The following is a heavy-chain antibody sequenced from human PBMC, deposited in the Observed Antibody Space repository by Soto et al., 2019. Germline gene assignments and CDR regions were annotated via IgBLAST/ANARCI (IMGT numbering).Heavy chain of an antibody. CDR2: IYPGDSDT. CDR3: ARQRYCSGGSCSNWFDP. CDR1: GYSFTSYW. D-gene: IGHD2-15*01. J-gene: IGHJ5*02. V-gene: IGHV5-51*01. Sequence: PGESLRISCRGSGYSFTSYWIGWVRQMPGKGLEWMGIIYPGDSDTRYSPSFQGQVTISADKSISTAYLRWSSLKASDTAMYYCARQRYCSGGSCSNWFDPWRQGTLVTVSS.